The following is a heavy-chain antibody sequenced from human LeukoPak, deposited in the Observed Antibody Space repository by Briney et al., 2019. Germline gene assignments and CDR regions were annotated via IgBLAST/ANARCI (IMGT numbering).Heavy chain of an antibody. D-gene: IGHD3-16*01. CDR1: GFTFDDYA. V-gene: IGHV3-9*01. Sequence: GGSLRLSCATSGFTFDDYAMHWVRQPPGKGLEWVSGISWNSGIIGYADSVKGRFTISRDNAKNSLYLQMNSLRAEDTALYYCAKDPSTLRFGELRFDPWGQGTLVTVSS. CDR3: AKDPSTLRFGELRFDP. CDR2: ISWNSGII. J-gene: IGHJ5*02.